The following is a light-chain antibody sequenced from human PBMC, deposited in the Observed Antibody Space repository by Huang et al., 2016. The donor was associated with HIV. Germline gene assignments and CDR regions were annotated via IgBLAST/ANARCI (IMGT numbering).Light chain of an antibody. CDR2: AAS. CDR1: QDINNF. Sequence: AIRMTQSPSSLSASTGERVNITCRASQDINNFLAWYQQKPGKAPNLLIYAASILETGVPSRFSRSGSGTEFNLSISCLQSEDFATYYCQQYYSYRTFGQGTQVEIK. J-gene: IGKJ1*01. CDR3: QQYYSYRT. V-gene: IGKV1-8*01.